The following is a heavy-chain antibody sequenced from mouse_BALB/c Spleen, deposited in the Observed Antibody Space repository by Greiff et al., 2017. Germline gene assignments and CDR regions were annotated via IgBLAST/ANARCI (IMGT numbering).Heavy chain of an antibody. D-gene: IGHD1-1*01. CDR1: GFSLTSYD. J-gene: IGHJ4*01. Sequence: VQLVESGPGLVAPSQSLSITCTVSGFSLTSYDISWIRQPPGKGLEWLGVIWTGGGTNYNSAFMSRLSISKDNSKSQVFLKMNSLQTDDTAIYYCVRDGGVVATRAMDYWGQGTSVTVSS. V-gene: IGHV2-9-2*01. CDR2: IWTGGGT. CDR3: VRDGGVVATRAMDY.